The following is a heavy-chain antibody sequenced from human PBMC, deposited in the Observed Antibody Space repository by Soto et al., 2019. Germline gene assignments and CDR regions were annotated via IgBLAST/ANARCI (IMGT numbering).Heavy chain of an antibody. J-gene: IGHJ6*02. D-gene: IGHD3-9*01. Sequence: GGPVTVSCKVSGYIISELSIHWVRQAPGKGLEWMGGFDPEDGETVYAQKFQGRVTMTEDTSTNTAYLEVRSLRSEDTAVYYCACYDILTGSFSSSAYYFYAVELWGQGTKVTLSS. CDR1: GYIISELS. CDR2: FDPEDGET. CDR3: ACYDILTGSFSSSAYYFYAVEL. V-gene: IGHV1-24*01.